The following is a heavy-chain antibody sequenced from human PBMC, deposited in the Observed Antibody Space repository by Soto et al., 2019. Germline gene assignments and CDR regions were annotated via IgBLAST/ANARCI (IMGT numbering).Heavy chain of an antibody. CDR1: GSIFSGYG. CDR2: IWYDGSNK. J-gene: IGHJ4*02. Sequence: LVESGGGVVQPGTSLRLSCSASGSIFSGYGMHWVRQAPGKGLEWVAVIWYDGSNKYYADSVKGRFTISRDNSKNMLYLQMDSLRAEDTAVYYCARDGICGTAFRGFCDYWGQGTLVTISS. CDR3: ARDGICGTAFRGFCDY. D-gene: IGHD3-3*01. V-gene: IGHV3-33*01.